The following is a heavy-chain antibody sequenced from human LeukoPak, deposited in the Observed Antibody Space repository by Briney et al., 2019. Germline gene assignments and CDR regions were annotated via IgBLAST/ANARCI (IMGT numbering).Heavy chain of an antibody. D-gene: IGHD6-13*01. J-gene: IGHJ4*02. Sequence: AGGSLRLSCAASGFTFSSHGMSWVRQTPGKGLEWVSAISATGGSTYYADSVKGRFTISRDNSKNTLYLQMNSLRAEDTAVYYCAKVALWKKAAAGQYFDYWGQGTLVTVSS. CDR3: AKVALWKKAAAGQYFDY. V-gene: IGHV3-23*01. CDR1: GFTFSSHG. CDR2: ISATGGST.